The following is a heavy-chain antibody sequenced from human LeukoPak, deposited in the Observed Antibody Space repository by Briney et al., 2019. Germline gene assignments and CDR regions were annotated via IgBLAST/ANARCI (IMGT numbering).Heavy chain of an antibody. CDR2: IWYDGSNK. CDR3: ARVLKSGYDLDY. Sequence: GGSLRLSCAASGFTFSSYGMHWVRQAPGKGLEWVAVIWYDGSNKYYADSVMGRFTISRDNSKNTLYLQMNSLRAEDTAVYYCARVLKSGYDLDYWGQGTLVTVSS. J-gene: IGHJ4*02. CDR1: GFTFSSYG. D-gene: IGHD3-3*01. V-gene: IGHV3-33*01.